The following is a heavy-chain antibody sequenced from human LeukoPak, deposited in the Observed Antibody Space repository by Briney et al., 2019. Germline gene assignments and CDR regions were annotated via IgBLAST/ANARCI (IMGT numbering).Heavy chain of an antibody. CDR2: IRYDGSEK. V-gene: IGHV3-30*02. CDR1: RFVFPSHG. Sequence: PGGSLRLSCAASRFVFPSHGMHWVRQAPGKGLEWVAFIRYDGSEKYYADSVQGRFTISRDNSKNTLSLQMTTLTPEDTAIYYCAKVLFNYGSGSYRTEYFDYWGQGTLVTVSS. D-gene: IGHD3-10*01. J-gene: IGHJ4*02. CDR3: AKVLFNYGSGSYRTEYFDY.